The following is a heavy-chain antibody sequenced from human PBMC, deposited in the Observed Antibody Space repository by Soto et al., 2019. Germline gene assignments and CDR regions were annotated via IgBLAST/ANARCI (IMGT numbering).Heavy chain of an antibody. Sequence: GGSLRLSCAASGFTFDDYGMSWVRQAPGKGLEWVSGINWNGGSTGYADSVKGRFTISRDNAKNSLYLQMNSLRAEDTALYYCARVGGGYGDYGQYYYYYYGMDVWGQGTTVTVSS. V-gene: IGHV3-20*04. CDR1: GFTFDDYG. J-gene: IGHJ6*02. CDR2: INWNGGST. CDR3: ARVGGGYGDYGQYYYYYYGMDV. D-gene: IGHD4-17*01.